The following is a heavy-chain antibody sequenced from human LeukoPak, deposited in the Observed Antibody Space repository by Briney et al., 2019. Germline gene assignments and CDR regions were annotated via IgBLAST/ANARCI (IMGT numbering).Heavy chain of an antibody. V-gene: IGHV1-18*01. Sequence: ASVKVSCKASGYSFTSYGITWVRQAPGQGIEWMGWINPYNANTTYAQKLQDRVTMTTDTSTSTAYMDLRSLRPDDTAVYYCARERSGWFFSNWGQGTLVTVSS. J-gene: IGHJ4*02. D-gene: IGHD6-19*01. CDR3: ARERSGWFFSN. CDR2: INPYNANT. CDR1: GYSFTSYG.